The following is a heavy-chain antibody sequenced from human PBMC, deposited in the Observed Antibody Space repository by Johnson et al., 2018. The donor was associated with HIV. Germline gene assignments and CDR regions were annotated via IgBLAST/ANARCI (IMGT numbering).Heavy chain of an antibody. CDR2: ITWNGGSS. D-gene: IGHD3-10*01. Sequence: VQLVESGGGVVRPGGSLRLSCAASGFSFDDYGMNWVRQVPGKGLEWVSGITWNGGSSTYAASVKGRFTISRDHAKDSLYLQMNSLRAEDTALYYCARELTYYYGSGSYPSGLDAFDIWGQGTMVTVSS. J-gene: IGHJ3*02. CDR3: ARELTYYYGSGSYPSGLDAFDI. CDR1: GFSFDDYG. V-gene: IGHV3-20*04.